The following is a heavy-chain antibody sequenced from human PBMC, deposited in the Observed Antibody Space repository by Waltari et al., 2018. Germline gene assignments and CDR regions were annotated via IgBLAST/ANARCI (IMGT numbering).Heavy chain of an antibody. V-gene: IGHV3-21*01. CDR1: GFTFSSYS. Sequence: EVQLVESGGGLVKPGGSLRLSCAASGFTFSSYSMNWVRRAPGKGLEWVSSISSSSSYIYYADSVKGRFTISRDNAKNSLYLQMNSLRAEDTAVYYCARGEAGDGYTLDYWGQGTLVTVSS. D-gene: IGHD3-16*01. CDR3: ARGEAGDGYTLDY. J-gene: IGHJ4*02. CDR2: ISSSSSYI.